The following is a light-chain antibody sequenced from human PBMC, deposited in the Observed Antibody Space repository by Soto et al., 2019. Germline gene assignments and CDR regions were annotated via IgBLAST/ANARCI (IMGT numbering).Light chain of an antibody. V-gene: IGKV3-20*01. CDR3: QQYGSSPRT. CDR1: QSVRSSN. J-gene: IGKJ2*01. CDR2: GAS. Sequence: EIVLTQSPGTLSLSPGERTTLSCRASQSVRSSNLAWYQQKPGQAPRLLIYGASSRATGIPDRFSGSGSGTDFTLTISRLEPEDFAVYYCQQYGSSPRTFGQGTKLEI.